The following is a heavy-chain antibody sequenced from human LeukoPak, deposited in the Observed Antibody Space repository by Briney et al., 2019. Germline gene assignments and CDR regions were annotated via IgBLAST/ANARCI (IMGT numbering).Heavy chain of an antibody. V-gene: IGHV3-23*01. D-gene: IGHD3-22*01. J-gene: IGHJ4*02. Sequence: GSLRLTCAASGFTFGSCWMNWVRQAPGKGLEWVSVISGSGVSTYYADSVKGRFTISRDNSKNTLDLQMNSLRAEDTAVYYCAKASSYYYDSSGYYDYWGQGTLVTVSS. CDR2: ISGSGVST. CDR3: AKASSYYYDSSGYYDY. CDR1: GFTFGSCW.